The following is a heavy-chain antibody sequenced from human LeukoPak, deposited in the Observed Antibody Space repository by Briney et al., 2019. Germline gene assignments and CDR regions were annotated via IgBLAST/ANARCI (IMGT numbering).Heavy chain of an antibody. Sequence: PGGPLRLSCAASGFSFNNYGMHWVRQAPGRGLEWVSFIRYDGSKKYYVDSVKGRFTISRDNSKNTLYLQVNSLRVEDTAVYYCAKDLCSSTSCYLDIWGQGAMVTVSS. CDR1: GFSFNNYG. CDR3: AKDLCSSTSCYLDI. J-gene: IGHJ3*02. CDR2: IRYDGSKK. V-gene: IGHV3-30*02. D-gene: IGHD2-2*01.